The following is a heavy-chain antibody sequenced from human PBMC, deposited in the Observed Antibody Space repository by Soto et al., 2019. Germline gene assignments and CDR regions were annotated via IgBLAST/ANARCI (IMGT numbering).Heavy chain of an antibody. J-gene: IGHJ6*02. Sequence: GGSLRLSCAASGFTFSSYAMSWVRQAPGKGLEWVSAISGSGGSTYYADSVKGRFTISRDNSKNTLYLQMNSLRAEDTAVYYCAKVVVAATPVYYYYGMDVWRQGTTVTVSS. CDR1: GFTFSSYA. D-gene: IGHD2-15*01. CDR2: ISGSGGST. CDR3: AKVVVAATPVYYYYGMDV. V-gene: IGHV3-23*01.